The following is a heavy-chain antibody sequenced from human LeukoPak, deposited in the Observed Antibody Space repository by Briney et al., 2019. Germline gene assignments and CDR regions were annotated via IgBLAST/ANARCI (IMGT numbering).Heavy chain of an antibody. V-gene: IGHV3-21*01. CDR1: GFTFSSYW. CDR3: ARDGSNEVVVVPAANEGFDY. J-gene: IGHJ4*02. D-gene: IGHD2-2*01. CDR2: ISSSSSYI. Sequence: GGSLRLSCAASGFTFSSYWMSWVRQAPGKGLEWVSSISSSSSYIYYADSVKGRFTISRDNAKNSLYLQMNSLRAEDTAVYYCARDGSNEVVVVPAANEGFDYWGQGTLVTVSS.